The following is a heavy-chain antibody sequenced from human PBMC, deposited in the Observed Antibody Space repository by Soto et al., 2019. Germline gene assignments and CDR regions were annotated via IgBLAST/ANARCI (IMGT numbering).Heavy chain of an antibody. CDR2: IKQDGSEK. J-gene: IGHJ4*02. CDR1: GFTFSSYW. V-gene: IGHV3-7*01. CDR3: ARDLPTYYDFWSGPYSGYDLDYFDY. Sequence: GGSLRLSCAASGFTFSSYWMSWVRQASGKGLEWVANIKQDGSEKYYVDSVKGRFTISRDNAKNSLYLQMNSLRAEDTAVYYCARDLPTYYDFWSGPYSGYDLDYFDYWGQGTLVTVSS. D-gene: IGHD3-3*01.